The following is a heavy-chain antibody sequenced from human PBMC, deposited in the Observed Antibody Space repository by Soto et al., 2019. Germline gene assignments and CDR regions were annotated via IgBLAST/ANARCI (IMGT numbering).Heavy chain of an antibody. Sequence: SETLSLTCTVSGGSISSSSYYWGWIRQPPGKGLEWIGSIYYSGSTYYNPSLKSRVTISVDTSKNQFSLKLSSVTAADTAVYYCASIAAAGTYYYYYGMDVWGQGTTVPVSS. D-gene: IGHD6-13*01. V-gene: IGHV4-39*01. CDR1: GGSISSSSYY. J-gene: IGHJ6*02. CDR3: ASIAAAGTYYYYYGMDV. CDR2: IYYSGST.